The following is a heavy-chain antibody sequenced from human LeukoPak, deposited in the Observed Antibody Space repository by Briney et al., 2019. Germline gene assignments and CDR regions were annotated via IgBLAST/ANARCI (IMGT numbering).Heavy chain of an antibody. D-gene: IGHD3-22*01. CDR1: GGSFSGYY. V-gene: IGHV4-34*01. J-gene: IGHJ6*02. CDR2: INHSGST. Sequence: SETLSLTCAVYGGSFSGYYWSWIRQPPGKGLKWNGEINHSGSTNYNPSLKSRVTISVDTSKNQFSLKLSSVTAADTAVYYCARDRRITMIVVPIYRGMDLWGQGTTVTVSS. CDR3: ARDRRITMIVVPIYRGMDL.